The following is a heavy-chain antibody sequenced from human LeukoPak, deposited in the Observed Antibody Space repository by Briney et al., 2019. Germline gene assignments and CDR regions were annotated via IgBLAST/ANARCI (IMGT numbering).Heavy chain of an antibody. Sequence: GESLKISCKGSGYSFTSYWTGWVRQMPGKGLEWMGIIYPGDSDTRYSPSFQGQVTISADKSISTAYLQWSSLKASDTAMYYCAREPKTYCSGGSCYQDYWGQGTLVTVSS. CDR2: IYPGDSDT. CDR3: AREPKTYCSGGSCYQDY. CDR1: GYSFTSYW. J-gene: IGHJ4*02. V-gene: IGHV5-51*01. D-gene: IGHD2-15*01.